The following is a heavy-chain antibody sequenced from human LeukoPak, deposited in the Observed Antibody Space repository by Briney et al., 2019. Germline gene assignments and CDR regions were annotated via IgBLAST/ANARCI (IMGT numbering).Heavy chain of an antibody. CDR3: ARRRRFIISSGRNRPFDY. Sequence: PSETLSLTCTVSGGSISSGGYYWSWLRQHPGKGLQWIGYIYYSGSTYYNPSLKSRVTISVDTSKNQFSLKLSSVTAADTAVYYCARRRRFIISSGRNRPFDYWGQGTLVTVSS. CDR1: GGSISSGGYY. CDR2: IYYSGST. V-gene: IGHV4-31*02. D-gene: IGHD6-19*01. J-gene: IGHJ4*02.